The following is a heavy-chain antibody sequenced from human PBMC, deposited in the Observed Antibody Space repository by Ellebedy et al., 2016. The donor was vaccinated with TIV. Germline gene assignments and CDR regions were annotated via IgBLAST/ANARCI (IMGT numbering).Heavy chain of an antibody. J-gene: IGHJ4*02. D-gene: IGHD6-19*01. V-gene: IGHV1-18*04. CDR1: GYTFSIYG. CDR3: ARTHSSGWPYFDD. Sequence: ASVKVSCKASGYTFSIYGISWVRQSPGQGLEWMGWTSAYNSNTNYAQKFQGRVTMTTDTSTTTAYMEMRSLTSDDTAIYYCARTHSSGWPYFDDWGQGTLVTVSS. CDR2: TSAYNSNT.